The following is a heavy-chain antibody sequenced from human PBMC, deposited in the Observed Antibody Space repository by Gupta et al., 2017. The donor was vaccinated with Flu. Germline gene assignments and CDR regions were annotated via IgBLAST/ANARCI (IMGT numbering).Heavy chain of an antibody. V-gene: IGHV4-34*01. D-gene: IGHD2-15*01. CDR1: GGSFSGYY. Sequence: QVQLQQWGAGLLKPSETLSLTCAVYGGSFSGYYWSWIRQPPGKGLEWIGEINHSGSTNYNPSLKSRVTISVDTSKNQFSLKLSSVTAADTAVYDCARGTVVTLYYFDYWGQGNRGTVS. CDR3: ARGTVVTLYYFDY. CDR2: INHSGST. J-gene: IGHJ4*02.